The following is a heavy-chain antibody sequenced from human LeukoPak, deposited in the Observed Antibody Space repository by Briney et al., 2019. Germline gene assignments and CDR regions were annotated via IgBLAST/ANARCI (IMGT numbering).Heavy chain of an antibody. CDR3: AGSDGYNYNVY. Sequence: SETPSLTCTVSGGSISSGDYYWSWIRQPPGKGLEWIGYIYYSGSTYYNPTLKSRVTISVDTSKNQFSLKLSSVTAADTAVYYCAGSDGYNYNVYWGQGTPVTVSS. J-gene: IGHJ4*02. CDR2: IYYSGST. CDR1: GGSISSGDYY. D-gene: IGHD5-24*01. V-gene: IGHV4-30-4*01.